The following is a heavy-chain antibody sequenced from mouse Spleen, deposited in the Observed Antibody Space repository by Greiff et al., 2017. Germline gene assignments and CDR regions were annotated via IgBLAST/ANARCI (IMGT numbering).Heavy chain of an antibody. Sequence: VQLQQSGAELVKPGASVKLSCKASGYTFTSYWMHWVKQRPGQGLEWIGMIHPNSGSTNYNEKFKSKATLTVDKSSSTAYMQLSSLTSEDSAVYYCARDTITTVVASYAMDYWGQGTSVTVSS. J-gene: IGHJ4*01. D-gene: IGHD1-1*01. CDR2: IHPNSGST. CDR1: GYTFTSYW. CDR3: ARDTITTVVASYAMDY. V-gene: IGHV1-64*01.